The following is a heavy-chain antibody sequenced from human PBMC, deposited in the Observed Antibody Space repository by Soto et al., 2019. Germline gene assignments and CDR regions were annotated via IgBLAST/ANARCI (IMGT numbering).Heavy chain of an antibody. Sequence: QVQLLQSGAEVKKPGASVKVSCKASGYTFASYYIYWVRQAHGQGLEWVGLSNPTGGNTDYAQAFEGRITLTSDTSTSTVYRELSSVTPEDAAIYFCTREWGTGGFGRFDPWGQGTLVIVSS. V-gene: IGHV1-46*03. CDR1: GYTFASYY. CDR2: SNPTGGNT. D-gene: IGHD3-16*01. J-gene: IGHJ5*02. CDR3: TREWGTGGFGRFDP.